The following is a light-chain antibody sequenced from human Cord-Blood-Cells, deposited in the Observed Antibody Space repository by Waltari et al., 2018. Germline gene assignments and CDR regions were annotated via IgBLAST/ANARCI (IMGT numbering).Light chain of an antibody. J-gene: IGKJ1*01. CDR2: AAS. CDR3: QQYYSFPRT. Sequence: VIWMTQSPSLLSASTGDRVTISCRMSQGIRSYLAWYQQKPGKAPELLIYAASTLQSGVPSRFSGSGSGTDVTLTISCLQSEDFATYYCQQYYSFPRTFGQGTKVEIK. V-gene: IGKV1D-8*01. CDR1: QGIRSY.